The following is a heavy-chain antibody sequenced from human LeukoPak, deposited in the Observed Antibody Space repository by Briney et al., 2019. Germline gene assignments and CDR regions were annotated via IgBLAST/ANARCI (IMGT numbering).Heavy chain of an antibody. D-gene: IGHD6-19*01. CDR2: INPSGGST. Sequence: GASVKVSCKASGYTFTSYYMHWVRQAPGQGLEWMGIINPSGGSTSYAQKFQGRVTMTRDMSTSTVYMELSSLRSEDTAVYYCARERGYSSGWPHQPYFQHWGQGTLVTVSS. V-gene: IGHV1-46*01. CDR3: ARERGYSSGWPHQPYFQH. J-gene: IGHJ1*01. CDR1: GYTFTSYY.